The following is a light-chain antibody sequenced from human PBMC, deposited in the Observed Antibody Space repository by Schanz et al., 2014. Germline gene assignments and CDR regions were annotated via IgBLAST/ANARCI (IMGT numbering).Light chain of an antibody. CDR2: DAS. V-gene: IGKV3D-20*02. J-gene: IGKJ3*01. Sequence: EIVLTQSPGALSLSPGERATFSCRASQRVNTNFLAWYQQKPGQAPRLLIYDASNRATGIPARFSGSGSGTDFTLTISPLEPEDFAVYYCQLRRTFGPGTKVDIK. CDR1: QRVNTNF. CDR3: QLRRT.